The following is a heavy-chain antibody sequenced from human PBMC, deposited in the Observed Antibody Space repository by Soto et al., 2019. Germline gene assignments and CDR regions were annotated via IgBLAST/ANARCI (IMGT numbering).Heavy chain of an antibody. CDR3: ARDYDRRDIWTGYFSLGYYMDV. D-gene: IGHD3-9*01. Sequence: QVQLVQSGAEVKKPGSSVKVSCKASGGTFSSYTISWVRQAPGQGLEWMGRIIPILGIANYAQKFQGRVTINADKSTSTAYMELSSLRSEDTAVYYCARDYDRRDIWTGYFSLGYYMDVWGKGTTVTVSS. J-gene: IGHJ6*03. CDR2: IIPILGIA. CDR1: GGTFSSYT. V-gene: IGHV1-69*08.